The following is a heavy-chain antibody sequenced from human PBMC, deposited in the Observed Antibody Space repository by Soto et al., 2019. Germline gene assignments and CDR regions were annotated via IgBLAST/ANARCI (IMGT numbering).Heavy chain of an antibody. CDR2: MNPNRGNT. Sequence: QVQLVQSGAEVKKPGASVKVSCKASGYTFTSYDINWVRQATGQGLEWMGWMNPNRGNTGYAQKFQGRVTMTRNPAISRAYMERRDLRSENRAVYYCESLVPPTFGYDYPFDYWGQGTLVTVSS. CDR1: GYTFTSYD. V-gene: IGHV1-8*01. D-gene: IGHD5-12*01. J-gene: IGHJ4*02. CDR3: ESLVPPTFGYDYPFDY.